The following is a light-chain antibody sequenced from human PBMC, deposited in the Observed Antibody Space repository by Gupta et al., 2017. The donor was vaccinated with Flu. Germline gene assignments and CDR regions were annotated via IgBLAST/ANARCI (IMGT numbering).Light chain of an antibody. J-gene: IGKJ1*01. Sequence: DIRMTQSPSTVSASIGDTVTISCRASQNIDDWLAWYQQKPGQAPKLLVYKASTLENGVPPRFTGGGSGTRFTLTIKRRQSDDFGTYCLQQDYSYRTFGQGTKVEIK. CDR3: QQDYSYRT. CDR2: KAS. CDR1: QNIDDW. V-gene: IGKV1-5*03.